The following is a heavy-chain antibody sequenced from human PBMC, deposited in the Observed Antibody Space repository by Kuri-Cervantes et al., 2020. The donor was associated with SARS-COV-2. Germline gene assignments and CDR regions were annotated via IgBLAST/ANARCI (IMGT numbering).Heavy chain of an antibody. CDR1: GFTFSSYG. Sequence: GESLKISCAASGFTFSSYGMHWVRQAPGKGLEWVAVIWYDGSNKYYADSVKGRFTISRDNSKNTLYLQMNSLRAEDTAVYYCARAEKRTTFGVVNYYYYGMDVWGQGTTVTVSS. CDR2: IWYDGSNK. V-gene: IGHV3-33*08. D-gene: IGHD3-3*01. J-gene: IGHJ6*02. CDR3: ARAEKRTTFGVVNYYYYGMDV.